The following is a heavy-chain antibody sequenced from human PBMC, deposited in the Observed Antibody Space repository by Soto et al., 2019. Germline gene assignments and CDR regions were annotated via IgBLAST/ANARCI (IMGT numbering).Heavy chain of an antibody. J-gene: IGHJ5*02. CDR3: ARRNSGADWFDP. CDR2: IYYSGST. V-gene: IGHV4-39*01. D-gene: IGHD6-19*01. CDR1: GGSISSSSYY. Sequence: PSETLSLTCTVSGGSISSSSYYWGWIRQPPGKGLEWIGSIYYSGSTYYNPSLKSRITISVDTSKNQFSLKLSSVTAADTAVYYCARRNSGADWFDPWGQGTLVTVSS.